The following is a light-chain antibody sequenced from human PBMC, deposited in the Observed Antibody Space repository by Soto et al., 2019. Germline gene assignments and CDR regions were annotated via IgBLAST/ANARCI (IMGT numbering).Light chain of an antibody. CDR2: GAS. CDR3: LQYGSSPPIT. V-gene: IGKV3-20*01. CDR1: QSVSSSY. J-gene: IGKJ3*01. Sequence: EIVLTQSPGTLSLSPGERATLSCRASQSVSSSYLAWYQQKPGQAPRLLIYGASSRATGIPDRFSGSGSGTDFTLTIGRLEPEDLAVYYCLQYGSSPPITFGAGTKVDIK.